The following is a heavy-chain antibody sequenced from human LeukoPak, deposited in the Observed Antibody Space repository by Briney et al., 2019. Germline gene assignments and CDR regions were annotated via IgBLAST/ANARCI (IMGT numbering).Heavy chain of an antibody. CDR3: TTTVTTYYYYGMDV. D-gene: IGHD4-17*01. V-gene: IGHV3-15*01. Sequence: PGGSLRLSCAASGFTFSNAWMSWVRQAPGKGLEWVGRIKSKTDGGTTDYAAHVKGRFTISRDDSKNTLYLQMNSLKTEDTAVYYCTTTVTTYYYYGMDVWGQGTTVTASS. J-gene: IGHJ6*02. CDR1: GFTFSNAW. CDR2: IKSKTDGGTT.